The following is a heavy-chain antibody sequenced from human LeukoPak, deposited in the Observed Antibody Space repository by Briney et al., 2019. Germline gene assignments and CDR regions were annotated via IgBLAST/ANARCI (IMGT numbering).Heavy chain of an antibody. V-gene: IGHV3-23*01. Sequence: GGSLRLSCAASGFTFSSYAMSWVRQAPGKGLEWVSAISGSGGSPYYADSVKGRFTISRDNSKNTLYLQMNSLRAEDTAVYYCAKVGWFGGWSMDVWGQGTTVTVSS. D-gene: IGHD3-10*01. CDR1: GFTFSSYA. J-gene: IGHJ6*02. CDR2: ISGSGGSP. CDR3: AKVGWFGGWSMDV.